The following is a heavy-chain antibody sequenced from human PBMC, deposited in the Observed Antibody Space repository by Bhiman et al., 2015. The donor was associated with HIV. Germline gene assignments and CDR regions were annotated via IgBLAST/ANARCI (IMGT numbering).Heavy chain of an antibody. V-gene: IGHV3-30*04. CDR2: ISYDGRKK. CDR3: AREFTGYSSSNFDY. J-gene: IGHJ4*02. Sequence: QVQLVESGGGVVQPGKSRRLSCAASGFTFSSSPMHWVRQAPGKGLEWVTVISYDGRKKYYADSVKGRFSISRDNSKNTLYLQMDSLRAEDTAVYYCAREFTGYSSSNFDYWGQGTLVTVSS. CDR1: GFTFSSSP. D-gene: IGHD6-13*01.